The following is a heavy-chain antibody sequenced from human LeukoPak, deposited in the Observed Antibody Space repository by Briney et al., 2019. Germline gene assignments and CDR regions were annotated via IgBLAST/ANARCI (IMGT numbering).Heavy chain of an antibody. J-gene: IGHJ4*02. Sequence: GGSLRLSCAASGFTFSSYAMSWVRQAPGKGLEWVSAISVSGGSTYYADSVKGRFTISRDNSKNTLYLQMNSLGAEDTAVYYCAKSTRLATIMVQFDYWGQGTLVTVSP. CDR3: AKSTRLATIMVQFDY. CDR2: ISVSGGST. V-gene: IGHV3-23*01. CDR1: GFTFSSYA. D-gene: IGHD5-24*01.